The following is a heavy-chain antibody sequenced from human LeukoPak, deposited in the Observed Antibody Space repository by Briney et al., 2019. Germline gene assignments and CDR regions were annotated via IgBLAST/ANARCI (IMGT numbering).Heavy chain of an antibody. Sequence: SETLSLTCTVSGGSISSYYWSWIRQPPGKGLQWIGYIYYSGSTNYNPSLNSRVTISIDTSKNQFSLKLSSVTAADTAVYYCARVGVLDTAMPIYYFDYWGQGTLVTVSS. D-gene: IGHD5-18*01. V-gene: IGHV4-59*12. CDR2: IYYSGST. CDR1: GGSISSYY. J-gene: IGHJ4*02. CDR3: ARVGVLDTAMPIYYFDY.